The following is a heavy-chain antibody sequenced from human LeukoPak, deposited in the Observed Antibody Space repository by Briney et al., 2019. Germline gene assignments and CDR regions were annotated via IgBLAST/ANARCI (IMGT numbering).Heavy chain of an antibody. V-gene: IGHV3-23*01. CDR1: GFTFSSYG. J-gene: IGHJ4*02. CDR2: ISGGGGNT. D-gene: IGHD6-6*01. Sequence: GGSLRLSCAASGFTFSSYGMNWVRQAPGEGLEWVSGISGGGGNTNYADSVKGRFTISRDNSKNTVYLQMNSLRAEDTAVYYCARDPSSSSSVGGYLDYWGQGTLVTVSS. CDR3: ARDPSSSSSVGGYLDY.